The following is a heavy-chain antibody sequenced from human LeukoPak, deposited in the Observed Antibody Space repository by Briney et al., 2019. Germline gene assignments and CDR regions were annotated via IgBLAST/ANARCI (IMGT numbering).Heavy chain of an antibody. CDR1: GFSLSTSGVG. CDR3: AHRGVSSSHYYFDY. CDR2: IYWNDDK. V-gene: IGHV2-5*01. Sequence: SGPTLVNPTQTLTLTCTFSGFSLSTSGVGVGWIRQPPGKALEWLALIYWNDDKRYSPSLKNRLTITKDTSKNQVVLTMTNMDPVVTATYYCAHRGVSSSHYYFDYWGQGTLVTVSS. D-gene: IGHD6-13*01. J-gene: IGHJ4*02.